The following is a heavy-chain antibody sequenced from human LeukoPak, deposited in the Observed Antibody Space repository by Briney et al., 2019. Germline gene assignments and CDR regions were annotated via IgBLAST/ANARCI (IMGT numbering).Heavy chain of an antibody. CDR1: GFTFSSYT. CDR3: ARTQAYCSSTSCYSYYFDY. J-gene: IGHJ4*02. Sequence: GGSLRLSCAASGFTFSSYTMNWVRQAPGKGLEWVSSISSSSTYIYYADSVKGRFTISRDNSKNSLYLQMNSLKAEDTAVYYCARTQAYCSSTSCYSYYFDYWGQGTLVTVSS. D-gene: IGHD2-2*01. V-gene: IGHV3-21*01. CDR2: ISSSSTYI.